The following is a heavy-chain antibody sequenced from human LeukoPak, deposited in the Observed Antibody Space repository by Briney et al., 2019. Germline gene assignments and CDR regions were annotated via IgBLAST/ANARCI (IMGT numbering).Heavy chain of an antibody. Sequence: PPETLSLTCTVSGGSISSYYWSWIRQPPGKGLEWIGYIYTSGSTNYNPSLKSRVTISVDTSKNQFSLKLSSVTAADTAVYYCARGSYSSGYCRYWGQGTLVTVSS. CDR3: ARGSYSSGYCRY. V-gene: IGHV4-4*09. J-gene: IGHJ4*02. CDR1: GGSISSYY. D-gene: IGHD3-22*01. CDR2: IYTSGST.